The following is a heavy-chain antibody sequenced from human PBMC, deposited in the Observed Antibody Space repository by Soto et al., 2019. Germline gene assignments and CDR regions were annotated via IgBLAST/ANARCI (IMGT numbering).Heavy chain of an antibody. J-gene: IGHJ4*02. CDR3: ARSVEWLASFDY. Sequence: QVQLVQSGAEVKKPGASVKVSCKASGYTFTSYDINWVRQATGQGLEWMGWMNPNSGNTGYAHKFXGGXTMTRNTSISTAYMELSSLRSDDTAVYYCARSVEWLASFDYWGQGTLVTVSS. CDR2: MNPNSGNT. D-gene: IGHD6-19*01. V-gene: IGHV1-8*01. CDR1: GYTFTSYD.